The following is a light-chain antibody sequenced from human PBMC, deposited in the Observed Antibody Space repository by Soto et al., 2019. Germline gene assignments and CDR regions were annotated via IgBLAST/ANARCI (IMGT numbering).Light chain of an antibody. CDR2: EVT. V-gene: IGLV2-8*01. Sequence: QSALTQPPSASGSPGQSVTISCTGTSSDVGGYDYVSWYQQHPGKAPKLMIYEVTKRPSGVPDRFSGSKSGNTASLTVSGPKVEDEADYYCSSYAGSNNFVFGTGTKLPVL. CDR3: SSYAGSNNFV. J-gene: IGLJ1*01. CDR1: SSDVGGYDY.